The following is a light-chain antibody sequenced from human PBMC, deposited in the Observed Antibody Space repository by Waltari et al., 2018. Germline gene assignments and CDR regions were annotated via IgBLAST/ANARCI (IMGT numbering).Light chain of an antibody. CDR2: EVN. V-gene: IGLV2-8*01. CDR1: SPDVGGYDY. CDR3: ISYVHIPTFVL. Sequence: QSALTQPPSASGSPGQSVTISCTGSSPDVGGYDYVSLYQQYPGKAPKLLSYEVNQRPSVVPERFSGSSSGNTASLTVSERRADDEADYYCISYVHIPTFVLFGGGTKLTVL. J-gene: IGLJ2*01.